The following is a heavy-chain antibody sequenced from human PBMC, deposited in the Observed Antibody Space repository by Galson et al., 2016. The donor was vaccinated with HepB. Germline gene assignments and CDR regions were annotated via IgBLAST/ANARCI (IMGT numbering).Heavy chain of an antibody. CDR2: IWFDGSIK. J-gene: IGHJ6*02. V-gene: IGHV3-33*01. CDR3: ARALLWPRTPTIHFFGFDV. D-gene: IGHD2-21*01. CDR1: GFTFSGYG. Sequence: SLRLSCAASGFTFSGYGMHWVRQAPGKGLSWVAVIWFDGSIKDSEDSVKGRFTISRDNSKNTPYLQMDSLRAEDTAVYYCARALLWPRTPTIHFFGFDVWGQGTTVTVSS.